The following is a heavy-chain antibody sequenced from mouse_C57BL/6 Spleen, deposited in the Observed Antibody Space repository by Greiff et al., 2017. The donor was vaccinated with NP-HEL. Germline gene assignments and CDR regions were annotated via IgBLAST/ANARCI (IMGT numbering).Heavy chain of an antibody. V-gene: IGHV1-80*01. D-gene: IGHD2-4*01. CDR1: GYAFSSYW. CDR2: IYPGDGDT. CDR3: ASGGLRLRWYFDV. J-gene: IGHJ1*03. Sequence: QVQLQQSGAELVKPGASVKISCKASGYAFSSYWMNWVQQRPGKGLAWIGQIYPGDGDTNYNGKFKGKATLTADKSSSTAYMQLSSLTSEDSAVYFCASGGLRLRWYFDVWGTGTTVTVSS.